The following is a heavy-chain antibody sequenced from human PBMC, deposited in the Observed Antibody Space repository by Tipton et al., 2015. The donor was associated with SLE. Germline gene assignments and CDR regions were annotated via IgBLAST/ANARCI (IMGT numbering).Heavy chain of an antibody. Sequence: TLSLTCAVYGGSFSGYYWSWIRQPPGKGLEWIGEINHSGSTNYNPSLESRVTISIDTSKSQFSLKVNSVTAADTAVYYCAREPDFWGQGAPVTVSS. CDR2: INHSGST. CDR1: GGSFSGYY. J-gene: IGHJ1*01. CDR3: AREPDF. V-gene: IGHV4-34*01.